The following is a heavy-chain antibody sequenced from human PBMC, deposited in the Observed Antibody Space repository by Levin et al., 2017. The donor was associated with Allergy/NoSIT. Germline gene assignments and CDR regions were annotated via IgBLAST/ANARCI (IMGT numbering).Heavy chain of an antibody. CDR1: GYSFTSYW. CDR3: ATHRSSYSNPSPYYYYYYMDV. J-gene: IGHJ6*03. D-gene: IGHD4-11*01. CDR2: IYPGDSDT. V-gene: IGHV5-51*01. Sequence: RGESLKISCKGSGYSFTSYWIGWVRQMPGKGLEWMGIIYPGDSDTRYSPSFQGQVTISADKSISTAYLQWSSLKASDTAMYYCATHRSSYSNPSPYYYYYYMDVWGNGTTVTVSS.